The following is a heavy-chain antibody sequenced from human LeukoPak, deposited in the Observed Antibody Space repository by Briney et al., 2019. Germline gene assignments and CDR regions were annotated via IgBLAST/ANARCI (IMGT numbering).Heavy chain of an antibody. J-gene: IGHJ2*01. D-gene: IGHD5-18*01. CDR3: ARVIGDTAMVGDWYFDL. CDR2: IIPIFGTA. V-gene: IGHV1-69*13. Sequence: ASVKVSCKASGGTFSSYAISWVRQAPEQGLEWMGGIIPIFGTANYAQKFQGRVTITADESTSTAYMELSSLRSEDTAVYYCARVIGDTAMVGDWYFDLWGRGTLVTVSS. CDR1: GGTFSSYA.